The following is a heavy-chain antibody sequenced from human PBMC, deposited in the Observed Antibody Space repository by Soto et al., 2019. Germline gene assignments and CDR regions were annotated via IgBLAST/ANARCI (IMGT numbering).Heavy chain of an antibody. D-gene: IGHD6-25*01. CDR3: ATADGRGLRY. Sequence: RGSLRLSCAFSVIPFNNYWMHWIRQAPGKGLVWVSHINTVATIINYGDSVKGRFTISRDNAENTLYLQMNSLGVEDTSTYYCATADGRGLRYWGQGTLVTVSS. CDR2: INTVATII. CDR1: VIPFNNYW. J-gene: IGHJ4*02. V-gene: IGHV3-74*01.